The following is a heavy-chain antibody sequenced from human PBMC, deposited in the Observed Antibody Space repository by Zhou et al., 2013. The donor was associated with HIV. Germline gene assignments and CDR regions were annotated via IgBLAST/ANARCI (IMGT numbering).Heavy chain of an antibody. V-gene: IGHV1-18*01. CDR1: GYSFNNFG. D-gene: IGHD6-25*01. CDR2: ISAYNDKT. CDR3: ASPGPSSVKALYWYFDL. J-gene: IGHJ2*01. Sequence: QVQLMQSGPEVKRPGASVKVSCKASGYSFNNFGVAWVRQAPGQGLEWMGWISAYNDKTNFAQKFQARVTLTTDTSTTIAHMELRSLASDDTAVYYCASPGPSSVKALYWYFDLWGRGTLVTVSS.